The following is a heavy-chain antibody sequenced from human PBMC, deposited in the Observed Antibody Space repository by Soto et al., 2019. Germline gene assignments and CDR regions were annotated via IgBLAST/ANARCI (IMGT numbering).Heavy chain of an antibody. CDR2: IFSNDEK. D-gene: IGHD6-13*01. V-gene: IGHV2-26*01. Sequence: SGPTLVNPTETLTLTCTVSGLSLSNARMGVSWIRQPPGKALEWLAHIFSNDEKSYSTSLNSRLTISKDTSKSQVVLTMTNMDPVDTATYYGALYSSSWYPYYYYYYGMDVWGQGTTVTVSS. J-gene: IGHJ6*02. CDR3: ALYSSSWYPYYYYYYGMDV. CDR1: GLSLSNARMG.